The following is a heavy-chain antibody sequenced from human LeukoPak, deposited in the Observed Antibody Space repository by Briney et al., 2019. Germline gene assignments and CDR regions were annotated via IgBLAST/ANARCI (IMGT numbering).Heavy chain of an antibody. J-gene: IGHJ4*02. Sequence: SETLSLTCTVSGASISSYYWSWIRQPAGKGLEWIGRGSTSGSTNYNPSLKSRVTMSVETSKNQFSLKLSSVTAADTAVYYCARDSYFGSGNYYIDYWGQGTLVTVSS. V-gene: IGHV4-4*07. CDR2: GSTSGST. CDR3: ARDSYFGSGNYYIDY. D-gene: IGHD3-10*01. CDR1: GASISSYY.